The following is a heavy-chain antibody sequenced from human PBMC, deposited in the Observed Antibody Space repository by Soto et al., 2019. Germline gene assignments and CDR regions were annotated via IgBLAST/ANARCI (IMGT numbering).Heavy chain of an antibody. CDR1: GGSISSGDYY. D-gene: IGHD1-26*01. V-gene: IGHV4-30-4*01. J-gene: IGHJ5*02. CDR2: IYYSGST. Sequence: SETLSLTCTVSGGSISSGDYYWSWIRQPPGKGLEWIGYIYYSGSTYYNPSLKSRVTISVDTSKNQFSLKLSSVTAADTAVYYCASWSGSYRGGWFDPWGQGTLVTVSS. CDR3: ASWSGSYRGGWFDP.